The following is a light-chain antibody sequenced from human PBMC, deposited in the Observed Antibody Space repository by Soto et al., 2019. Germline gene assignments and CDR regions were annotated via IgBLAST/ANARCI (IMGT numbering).Light chain of an antibody. J-gene: IGKJ4*01. V-gene: IGKV3-15*01. CDR3: QQHNDWPLPT. CDR1: RSVITN. CDR2: GAS. Sequence: EIVMTQSPATLFVSPGERVTLSSRASRSVITNLAWYQHKPGQAPRLLIYGASTRAADIAARFSGSGSGTEFTLTISSLQSEDFAFYYCQQHNDWPLPTFGGGTKVEI.